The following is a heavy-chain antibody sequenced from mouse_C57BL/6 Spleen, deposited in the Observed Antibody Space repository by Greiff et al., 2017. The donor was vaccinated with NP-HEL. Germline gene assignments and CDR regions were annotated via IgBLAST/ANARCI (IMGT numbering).Heavy chain of an antibody. CDR2: IDPETGGT. CDR1: GYTFTDYE. CDR3: TPMDY. J-gene: IGHJ4*01. Sequence: VNVVESGAELVRPGASVTLSCKASGYTFTDYEMHWVKQTPVHGLEWIGAIDPETGGTAYNQKFKGKAILTADKSSSTAYMELRSLTSEDSAVYYCTPMDYWGQGTSVTVSS. V-gene: IGHV1-15*01.